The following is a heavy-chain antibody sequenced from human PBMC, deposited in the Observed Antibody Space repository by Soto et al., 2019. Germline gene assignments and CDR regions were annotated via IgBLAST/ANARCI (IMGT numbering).Heavy chain of an antibody. D-gene: IGHD1-7*01. CDR1: GGSFSCYY. Sequence: PSETLSLTCAVYGGSFSCYYWSWIRQSPGKGLEWIGEINHSGSTNYNPSLKSRVTISVDTSKNQFSLKLSSVTAADTAVYYCARELNWNYFRNNWFDPWGQGTLVTVSS. J-gene: IGHJ5*02. V-gene: IGHV4-34*01. CDR3: ARELNWNYFRNNWFDP. CDR2: INHSGST.